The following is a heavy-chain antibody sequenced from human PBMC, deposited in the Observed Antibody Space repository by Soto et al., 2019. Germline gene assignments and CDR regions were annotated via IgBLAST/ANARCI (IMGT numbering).Heavy chain of an antibody. CDR2: ISYDGSNK. CDR1: GFTFSSYG. Sequence: GGSLRLSCAASGFTFSSYGMHWVRQAPGKGLEWVAVISYDGSNKYYADSVKGRFTISRDNSKNTLYLQMNSLRAEDTAVYYCAKDWGFGLGYCRSTSCYAGIAFDYWGQGTLVTVSS. V-gene: IGHV3-30*18. J-gene: IGHJ4*02. D-gene: IGHD2-2*01. CDR3: AKDWGFGLGYCRSTSCYAGIAFDY.